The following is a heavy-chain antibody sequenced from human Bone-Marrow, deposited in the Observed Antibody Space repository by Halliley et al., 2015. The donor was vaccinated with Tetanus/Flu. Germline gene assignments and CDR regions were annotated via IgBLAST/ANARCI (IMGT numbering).Heavy chain of an antibody. CDR3: AREDTAMGLGF. J-gene: IGHJ4*02. D-gene: IGHD5-18*01. V-gene: IGHV3-48*02. Sequence: VEGISYTSRTSNTIYYADSVKGRFTTSRDNDKSSLFLQMNSLRDGDTAVYYCAREDTAMGLGFWGQGALVTVSS. CDR2: TSRTSNTI.